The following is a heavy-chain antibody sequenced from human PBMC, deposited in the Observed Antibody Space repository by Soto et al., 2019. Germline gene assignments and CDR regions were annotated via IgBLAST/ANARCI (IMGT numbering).Heavy chain of an antibody. CDR2: IQPSGDT. CDR3: VRGYCTTSPRTVDFQF. V-gene: IGHV1-46*01. J-gene: IGHJ1*01. D-gene: IGHD2-15*01. Sequence: QVQLVQSGAELKKPGASVKVACKASGYKFTTYFIHWVRQAPGQGLEWMGMIQPSGDTGYAQKFRGRVTMTRDTSAPTAYLELSHLTSEDTAVYFSVRGYCTTSPRTVDFQFLGPGTLVTFSS. CDR1: GYKFTTYF.